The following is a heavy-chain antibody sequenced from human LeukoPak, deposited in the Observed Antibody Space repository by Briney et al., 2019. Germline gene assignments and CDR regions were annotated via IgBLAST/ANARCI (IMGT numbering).Heavy chain of an antibody. J-gene: IGHJ5*02. CDR1: GGSISSSSHS. CDR3: AQSLGSSNWIGNWFDP. CDR2: IYYTGTT. D-gene: IGHD6-13*01. V-gene: IGHV4-39*01. Sequence: ASETLSLTCTVSGGSISSSSHSWGWIRQPPGKGLEWTGSIYYTGTTYYNPSLKSRVTISVDTSKNQFSLKLNSVTAADTAVYYCAQSLGSSNWIGNWFDPGGQGTLVTVSS.